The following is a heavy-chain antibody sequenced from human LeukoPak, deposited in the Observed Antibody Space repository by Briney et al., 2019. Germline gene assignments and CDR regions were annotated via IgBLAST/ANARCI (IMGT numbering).Heavy chain of an antibody. CDR1: GITFRNYG. V-gene: IGHV3-33*01. CDR3: ATDRATQYFDY. Sequence: RPGGSLRLSCAASGITFRNYGMHWVRQAPGKGLEWVAVIWYDGSNKDYADSVKGRFTVSRDNSRNTLFLQMNSLGVEDTAVYYCATDRATQYFDYWGQGTLVSVPS. CDR2: IWYDGSNK. J-gene: IGHJ4*02. D-gene: IGHD2-15*01.